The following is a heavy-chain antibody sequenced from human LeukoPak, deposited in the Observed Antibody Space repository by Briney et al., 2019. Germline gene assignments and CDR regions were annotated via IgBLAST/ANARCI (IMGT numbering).Heavy chain of an antibody. CDR3: ARDLAVADAADYYYGMDV. V-gene: IGHV4-61*08. Sequence: PSETLSLTCTVSGGSISSGDYYWSWIRQPPGKGLEWIGYIYYSGSTNYNPSLKSRVTISVDTSKNQFSLKLSSVTAADTAVYYCARDLAVADAADYYYGMDVWGQGTTVTVSS. CDR2: IYYSGST. J-gene: IGHJ6*02. CDR1: GGSISSGDYY. D-gene: IGHD6-19*01.